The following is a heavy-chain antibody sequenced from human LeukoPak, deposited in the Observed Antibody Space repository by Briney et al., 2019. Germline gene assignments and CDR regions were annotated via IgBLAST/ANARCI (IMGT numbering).Heavy chain of an antibody. V-gene: IGHV4-34*01. CDR2: INHSGST. CDR3: ARRALYCSSTSCDDAFDI. CDR1: GGSFSGYY. J-gene: IGHJ3*02. D-gene: IGHD2-2*01. Sequence: PSETLSLTCAVYGGSFSGYYWSWIRQPPGKGLEWIGEINHSGSTNYNPSLKSRVTISVDTSKNQFSLKLSSVTAADTAVYYCARRALYCSSTSCDDAFDIWGQGTMVTVSS.